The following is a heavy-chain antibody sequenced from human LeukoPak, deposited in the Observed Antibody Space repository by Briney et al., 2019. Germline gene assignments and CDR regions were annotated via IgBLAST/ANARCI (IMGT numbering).Heavy chain of an antibody. CDR3: ARDSSGYDLNWFDP. D-gene: IGHD5-12*01. Sequence: GASVKVSCKASGYTFTGYYMHWVRQAPGQGLEWMGWTNPNSGGTNYAQKFQGRVTMTRDTSISTAYMELSRLRSDDTAVYYCARDSSGYDLNWFDPWGRGTLVTVSS. J-gene: IGHJ5*02. CDR1: GYTFTGYY. CDR2: TNPNSGGT. V-gene: IGHV1-2*02.